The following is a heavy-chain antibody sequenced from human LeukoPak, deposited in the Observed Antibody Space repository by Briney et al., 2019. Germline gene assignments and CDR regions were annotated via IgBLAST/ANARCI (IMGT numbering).Heavy chain of an antibody. CDR3: ARGGLLGVWFQH. V-gene: IGHV4-59*12. D-gene: IGHD3-16*01. J-gene: IGHJ1*01. Sequence: SETLSLTCTVSGGSISSYYWSWIRQPPGKGLEWIGYIYHSGSTYYNPSLKSRVTLSVDRSKNQFSLKLSSVTAADTAVYYCARGGLLGVWFQHWGQGTLVTVSS. CDR1: GGSISSYY. CDR2: IYHSGST.